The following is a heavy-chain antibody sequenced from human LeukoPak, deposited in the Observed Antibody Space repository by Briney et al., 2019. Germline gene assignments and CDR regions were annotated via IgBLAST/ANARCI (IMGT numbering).Heavy chain of an antibody. CDR2: MNPNSGNT. J-gene: IGHJ4*02. CDR3: ARGYTGYDTLTPKRTYYFDY. CDR1: GYTFTSYD. Sequence: ASVKVSCKASGYTFTSYDINWLRQATGQGLEWLGWMNPNSGNTGYAQKFQGRVTMTRNTSISTAHMELSSLRSEDTAVYYCARGYTGYDTLTPKRTYYFDYWGQGTLVTVSS. D-gene: IGHD3-9*01. V-gene: IGHV1-8*01.